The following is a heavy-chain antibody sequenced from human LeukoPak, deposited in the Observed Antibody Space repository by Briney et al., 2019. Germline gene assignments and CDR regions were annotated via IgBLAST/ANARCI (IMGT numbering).Heavy chain of an antibody. CDR2: IWNDGSET. CDR1: GFIFSNYG. J-gene: IGHJ4*02. CDR3: ARGESGGWAPFDY. Sequence: GRSLRLSCAASGFIFSNYGMHWVRQAPGKRLEWVAVIWNDGSETFHADSVKGRFRIARDNSKNTLYLQMNSLRAGDTAVYYCARGESGGWAPFDYWGQGTLVTVSS. V-gene: IGHV3-33*01. D-gene: IGHD6-19*01.